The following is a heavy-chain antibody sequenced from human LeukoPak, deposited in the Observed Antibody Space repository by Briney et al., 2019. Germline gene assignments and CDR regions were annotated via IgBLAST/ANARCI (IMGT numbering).Heavy chain of an antibody. Sequence: GGSLRLSCAASGFTFSSYAMSWVRQAPGKGLDWVSGISASGNSPYYADSVKGRFSISRDNSKNTLFLQMNSLRGEDSALYYCARVRNWNYRDFDYWGQGTLVTVSS. V-gene: IGHV3-23*01. CDR3: ARVRNWNYRDFDY. CDR1: GFTFSSYA. D-gene: IGHD1-7*01. J-gene: IGHJ4*02. CDR2: ISASGNSP.